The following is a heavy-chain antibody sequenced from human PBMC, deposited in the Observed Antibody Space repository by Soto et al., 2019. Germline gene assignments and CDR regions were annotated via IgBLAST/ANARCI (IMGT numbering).Heavy chain of an antibody. Sequence: ASVKVSCKASGYSFTTSGITWGRQAPGQGLEWMGWISTYNGNTNYAQKLQDRVTLTTDTSTSTAYMELRSLRSDDTAIYYCARRLYGDYDYCGPGTLVTVSS. CDR2: ISTYNGNT. CDR1: GYSFTTSG. J-gene: IGHJ4*02. V-gene: IGHV1-18*01. CDR3: ARRLYGDYDY. D-gene: IGHD4-17*01.